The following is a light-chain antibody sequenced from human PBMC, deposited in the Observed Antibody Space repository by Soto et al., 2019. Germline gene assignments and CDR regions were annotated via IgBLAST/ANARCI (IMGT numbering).Light chain of an antibody. CDR2: EGS. V-gene: IGLV2-23*01. CDR3: CSYARSSTYV. Sequence: QSVLTQPASVSGSPGQSFTISCTGTSSDVGTYNLVSWYQQHPGKAPKLMIFEGSKRPSGVSNRFSGSKSGNTASLTISGLQAEDEADYYCCSYARSSTYVFGTGTKLTVL. CDR1: SSDVGTYNL. J-gene: IGLJ1*01.